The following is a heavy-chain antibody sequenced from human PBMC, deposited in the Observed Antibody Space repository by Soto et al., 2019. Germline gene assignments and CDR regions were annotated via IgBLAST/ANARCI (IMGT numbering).Heavy chain of an antibody. D-gene: IGHD2-15*01. J-gene: IGHJ5*02. Sequence: SAVKVPCKASGGTCSSCAISWVRQAPGRGREEMGGIIHNIGTANYDPKFQGRLTITADASTNKASIQLSSLRAADTAVYYCARDRISSTQYNWFDPWGQGTLVTVSS. CDR2: IIHNIGTA. CDR3: ARDRISSTQYNWFDP. CDR1: GGTCSSCA. V-gene: IGHV1-69*13.